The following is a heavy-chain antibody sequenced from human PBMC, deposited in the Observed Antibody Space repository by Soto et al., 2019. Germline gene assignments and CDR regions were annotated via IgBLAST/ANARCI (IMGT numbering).Heavy chain of an antibody. J-gene: IGHJ4*01. CDR2: IHYRGST. V-gene: IGHV4-39*01. CDR3: SRLFDY. Sequence: RQPPGKGLEYIGSIHYRGSTWYNTSLKSRVTISVDTSKNQFSLRLSSVTVADTARYYCSRLFDY.